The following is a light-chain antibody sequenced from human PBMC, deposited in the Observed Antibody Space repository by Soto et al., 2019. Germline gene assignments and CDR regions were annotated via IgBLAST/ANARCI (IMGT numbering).Light chain of an antibody. Sequence: DIQMTQSPSTLSGSVGDRVTITCRASQTISSWLAWDQQKPGKATKLLIYKASTLKSGVPSRFSGSGSGTEFTLTISSLQPDDFATYYCQHYNSYSEAFGQGTKVELK. CDR3: QHYNSYSEA. CDR1: QTISSW. CDR2: KAS. J-gene: IGKJ1*01. V-gene: IGKV1-5*03.